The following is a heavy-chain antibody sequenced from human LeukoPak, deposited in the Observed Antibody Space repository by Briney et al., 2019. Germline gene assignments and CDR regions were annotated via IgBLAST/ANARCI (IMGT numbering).Heavy chain of an antibody. CDR3: AKDRLGSSWYRHFDY. D-gene: IGHD6-13*01. V-gene: IGHV3-23*01. J-gene: IGHJ4*02. CDR1: GFTFSNYA. Sequence: GRSLRLSCAASGFTFSNYAMSWVRHAPGKGMDWVSAISGSGGSTNYADSVKGRFTISRDNPKNTLYLQMNSLRAEDTAVYYCAKDRLGSSWYRHFDYWGQGTLVTVSS. CDR2: ISGSGGST.